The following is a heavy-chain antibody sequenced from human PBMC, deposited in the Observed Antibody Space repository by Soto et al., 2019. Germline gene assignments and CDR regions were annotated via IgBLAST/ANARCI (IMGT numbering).Heavy chain of an antibody. J-gene: IGHJ6*02. Sequence: GASVKVSCKASGYTFTSYGINWVRQAPGQGLEWLGWISAYDGYTNYAQILQGRVSMTTDTSTKTAYMELRSLRSDDTAMYYCARGGFYDSSSARNYYYYGMNVWGQGTTVTVSS. CDR1: GYTFTSYG. V-gene: IGHV1-18*01. D-gene: IGHD3-22*01. CDR2: ISAYDGYT. CDR3: ARGGFYDSSSARNYYYYGMNV.